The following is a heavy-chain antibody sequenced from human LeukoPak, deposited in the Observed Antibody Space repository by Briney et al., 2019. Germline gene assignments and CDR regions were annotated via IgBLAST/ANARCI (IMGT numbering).Heavy chain of an antibody. CDR2: IYPGDSDT. D-gene: IGHD6-13*01. J-gene: IGHJ3*02. CDR3: ARRHPGQQGAFDI. V-gene: IGHV5-51*01. CDR1: GYSFTSYW. Sequence: GESLKISCKGSGYSFTSYWIGWVRQMPGKGLEWMGIIYPGDSDTRYSPSFQGQVTISADKSISTAYLQWGSLKAPDTAMYYCARRHPGQQGAFDIWGQGTMVTVSS.